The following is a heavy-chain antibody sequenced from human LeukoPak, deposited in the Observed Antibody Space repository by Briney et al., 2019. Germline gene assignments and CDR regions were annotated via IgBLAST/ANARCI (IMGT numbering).Heavy chain of an antibody. Sequence: PGGSLRLSCEASGFTFSSYEMNWVRQAPGKGLEWISYISSGGMTIYCADSVRGRFTVSRDNTKNSLFLQMNSLGAEDTAVYFCARDDYDIVTGYYSMYSYGVDVWGQGAAVTVSS. V-gene: IGHV3-48*03. CDR3: ARDDYDIVTGYYSMYSYGVDV. CDR2: ISSGGMTI. D-gene: IGHD3-9*01. CDR1: GFTFSSYE. J-gene: IGHJ6*02.